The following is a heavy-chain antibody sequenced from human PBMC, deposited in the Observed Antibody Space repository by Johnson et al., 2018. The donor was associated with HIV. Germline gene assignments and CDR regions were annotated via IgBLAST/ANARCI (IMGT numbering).Heavy chain of an antibody. Sequence: EVQLLESGGGLVQPGGSLRLSCEASGFTVSSNYMSWVRQAPGKGLEWVSVIYSGGSTYYADSVKGRFTISRDNSKNTLYLQMNSLRAEDTAVYYCAREMAWEDAFDVWGQGTMVTVSS. D-gene: IGHD5-24*01. J-gene: IGHJ3*01. CDR3: AREMAWEDAFDV. CDR2: IYSGGST. V-gene: IGHV3-66*01. CDR1: GFTVSSNY.